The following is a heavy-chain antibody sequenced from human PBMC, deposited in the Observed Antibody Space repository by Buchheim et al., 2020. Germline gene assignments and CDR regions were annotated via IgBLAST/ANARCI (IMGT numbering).Heavy chain of an antibody. J-gene: IGHJ4*02. CDR1: GFTFSNYA. D-gene: IGHD4-11*01. CDR3: AKAYSNYFDY. CDR2: IDASGTNT. V-gene: IGHV3-23*01. Sequence: EVQLLESGGGFVQPGGSLRLSCAASGFTFSNYAMSWVRRAPGKGLEWVSSIDASGTNTYHADSVRGRFAFSRDNSKDTLYLQMNILRVEDTAVYHCAKAYSNYFDYWGQGTL.